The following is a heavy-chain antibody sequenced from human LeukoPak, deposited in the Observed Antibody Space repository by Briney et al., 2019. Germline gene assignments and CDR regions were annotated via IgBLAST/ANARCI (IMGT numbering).Heavy chain of an antibody. CDR3: XXXXXXXXXXXVDWMGDY. V-gene: IGHV3-30-3*01. CDR1: GFTFSSYA. J-gene: IGHJ4*02. D-gene: IGHD2-2*03. CDR2: ISYDGSNK. Sequence: PGGSLRLSCAASGFTFSSYAMHWVRQAPGKGLEWVAVISYDGSNKYYADSVKGRFTISRDNSKNTLYLQMNSLRAEDTAVYYCXXXXXXXXXXXVDWMGDYWGQGTLVTVSS.